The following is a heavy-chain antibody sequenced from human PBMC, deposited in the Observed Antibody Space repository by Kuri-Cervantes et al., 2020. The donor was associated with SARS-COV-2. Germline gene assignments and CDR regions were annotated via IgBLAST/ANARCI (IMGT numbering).Heavy chain of an antibody. Sequence: GGSLRLSCAASGFTFSSYAMSWVRQAPGKGPEWVSAISGSGGSTYYADSVKGRFTISRDNSKNTPYLQMNSLRAEDRALYYCARAHTFLEWSSDAFDIWGQGTMVTVSS. D-gene: IGHD3-3*01. J-gene: IGHJ3*02. CDR1: GFTFSSYA. CDR2: ISGSGGST. CDR3: ARAHTFLEWSSDAFDI. V-gene: IGHV3-23*01.